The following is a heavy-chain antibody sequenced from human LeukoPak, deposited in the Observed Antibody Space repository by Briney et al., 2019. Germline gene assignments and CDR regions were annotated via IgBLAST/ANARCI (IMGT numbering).Heavy chain of an antibody. CDR2: IKSKTDGGTT. CDR3: TTGGIAARPFDY. CDR1: GFTFSNAW. D-gene: IGHD6-6*01. V-gene: IGHV3-15*01. J-gene: IGHJ4*02. Sequence: PGGSLRLSCAASGFTFSNAWMSWVRQAPGKGLEWVGRIKSKTDGGTTDYAAPVKGRFTISTDDSKNTLYLQMNSLKTADTAVYYCTTGGIAARPFDYWGQGTLVTVSS.